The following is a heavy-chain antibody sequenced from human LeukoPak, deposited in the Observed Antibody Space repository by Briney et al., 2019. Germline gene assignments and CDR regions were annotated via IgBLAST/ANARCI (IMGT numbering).Heavy chain of an antibody. Sequence: SETLSLTCTVSSGSIRSSGYYWVWIRQPPGKGLEWVGSIYYSGSTYYNPSLKSRVTISADTSKNQFSLKLTSVTAADTAVYYCARRHVSTTLEPEWGQGVLVTVSS. D-gene: IGHD4-11*01. V-gene: IGHV4-39*01. CDR3: ARRHVSTTLEPE. CDR2: IYYSGST. J-gene: IGHJ4*02. CDR1: SGSIRSSGYY.